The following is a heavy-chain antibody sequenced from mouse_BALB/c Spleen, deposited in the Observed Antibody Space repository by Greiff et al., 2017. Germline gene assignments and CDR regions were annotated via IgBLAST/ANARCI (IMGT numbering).Heavy chain of an antibody. Sequence: EVKLVESGGGLVQPGGSRKLSCAASGFTFSSFGMHWVRQAPEKGLEWVAYISSGSSTIYYADTVKGRFTISRDNPKNTLFLQMTSLRSEDTAMYYCARYPPYDGFYYAMDYWGQGTSVTVSS. CDR1: GFTFSSFG. D-gene: IGHD2-12*01. CDR2: ISSGSSTI. V-gene: IGHV5-17*02. CDR3: ARYPPYDGFYYAMDY. J-gene: IGHJ4*01.